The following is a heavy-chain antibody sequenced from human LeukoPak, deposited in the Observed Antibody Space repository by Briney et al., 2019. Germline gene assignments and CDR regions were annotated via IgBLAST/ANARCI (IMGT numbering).Heavy chain of an antibody. CDR2: INSDGSST. J-gene: IGHJ4*02. D-gene: IGHD4-17*01. V-gene: IGHV3-74*01. CDR3: ARAVFDDYGDPYFDY. Sequence: GGSLRLSCAASGFTFSSYWMHWVRQAPGKGLVWVLRINSDGSSTSYADSVKGRFTISRDNAKNTLYLQMNSLRAEDTAVYYCARAVFDDYGDPYFDYWGQGTLVTVSS. CDR1: GFTFSSYW.